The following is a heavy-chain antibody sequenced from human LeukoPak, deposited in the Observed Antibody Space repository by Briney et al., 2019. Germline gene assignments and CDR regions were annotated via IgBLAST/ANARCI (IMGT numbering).Heavy chain of an antibody. Sequence: SETLCRTCTVSGGSISSYYWTWIRQPAGKGLEWIGRIYTSGSTNYNPSLKSRVTISVDKSKNQFSLKLSSVTAADTAVYYCATYKPGGWFDPWGQGTLVTVSS. J-gene: IGHJ5*02. V-gene: IGHV4-4*07. CDR1: GGSISSYY. CDR3: ATYKPGGWFDP. D-gene: IGHD3-16*01. CDR2: IYTSGST.